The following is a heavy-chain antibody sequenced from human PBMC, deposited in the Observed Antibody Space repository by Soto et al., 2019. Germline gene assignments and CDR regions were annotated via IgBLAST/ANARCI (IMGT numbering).Heavy chain of an antibody. CDR3: ARFSPCRGGGSCYGSYDAFDI. V-gene: IGHV3-72*01. J-gene: IGHJ3*02. CDR2: TRNKANSYTT. D-gene: IGHD2-15*01. Sequence: GGSLRLSCAASGFTFSDHYMDWVRQAPGKGLEWVGRTRNKANSYTTEYAASVKGRFTISRDDSKNSLYLQMNSLKTEDTAVYYCARFSPCRGGGSCYGSYDAFDIWGQGTMVTVSS. CDR1: GFTFSDHY.